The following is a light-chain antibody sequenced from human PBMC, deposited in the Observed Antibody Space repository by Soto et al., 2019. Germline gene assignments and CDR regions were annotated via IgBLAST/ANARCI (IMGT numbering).Light chain of an antibody. Sequence: ETVLTQSPGTLSLSPGESATLSCRASQSVNTNYLAWYQQKPGQAPRLLIYGVSRRATGIPDRFSGGGSGKDFTLTISRMEPKNCAVYFCQLKGGSAGYTSTEGAMLDTK. CDR1: QSVNTNY. CDR2: GVS. V-gene: IGKV3-20*01. J-gene: IGKJ2*01. CDR3: QLKGGSAGYT.